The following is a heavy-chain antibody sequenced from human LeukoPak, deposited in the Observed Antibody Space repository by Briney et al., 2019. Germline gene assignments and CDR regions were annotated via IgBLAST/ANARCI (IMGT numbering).Heavy chain of an antibody. CDR3: AREAGYYDFWSGNPGDAFDI. CDR2: IIPILGIA. V-gene: IGHV1-69*04. Sequence: ASVKVSCKASGYTFTSYYMHWVRQAPGQGLEWTGRIIPILGIANYAQKFQGRVTITADKSTSTAYMELSSLRSEDTAVYYCAREAGYYDFWSGNPGDAFDIWGQGTMVTVSS. J-gene: IGHJ3*02. CDR1: GYTFTSYY. D-gene: IGHD3-3*01.